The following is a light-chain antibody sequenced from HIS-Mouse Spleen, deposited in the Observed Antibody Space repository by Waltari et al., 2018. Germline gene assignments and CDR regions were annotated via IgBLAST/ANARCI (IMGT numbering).Light chain of an antibody. J-gene: IGLJ2*01. Sequence: SYELTQPPSVSVSPGQTARITCSGYALPKKYAYWYQQKSGQAPVLVIYEDSKRPSGIPDRFSGSSSGTMATLTISGAQVEDEADYYCYSTDSSGNHRVFGGGTKLTVL. CDR1: ALPKKY. CDR3: YSTDSSGNHRV. V-gene: IGLV3-10*01. CDR2: EDS.